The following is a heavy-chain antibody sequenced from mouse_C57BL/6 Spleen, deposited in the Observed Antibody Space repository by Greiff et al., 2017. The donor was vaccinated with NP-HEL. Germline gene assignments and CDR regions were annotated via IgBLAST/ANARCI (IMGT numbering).Heavy chain of an antibody. CDR3: ARSGDYGSFDY. V-gene: IGHV1-82*01. D-gene: IGHD1-1*01. Sequence: VQWVESGPELVKPGASVKISCKASGYAFSSSWMNWVKQRPGKGLEWIGRIYPGDGDTNYNGKFKGKATLTADKSSSTAYMQLSSLTSEDSAVYFCARSGDYGSFDYWGQGTTLTVSS. J-gene: IGHJ2*01. CDR2: IYPGDGDT. CDR1: GYAFSSSW.